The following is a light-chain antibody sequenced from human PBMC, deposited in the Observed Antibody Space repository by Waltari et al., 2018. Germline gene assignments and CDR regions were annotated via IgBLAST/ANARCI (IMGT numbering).Light chain of an antibody. CDR1: RSDIGAYNY. Sequence: QSALTQPASVSGSPGQSITISCPGTRSDIGAYNYVSWYQKNPGKAPKVMIYDVSNRPPGVSSRFSGSKSGNTASLTISGLQAEDEADYYYSSYTSSSTYVFGSGTMVTVL. V-gene: IGLV2-14*01. CDR2: DVS. J-gene: IGLJ1*01. CDR3: SSYTSSSTYV.